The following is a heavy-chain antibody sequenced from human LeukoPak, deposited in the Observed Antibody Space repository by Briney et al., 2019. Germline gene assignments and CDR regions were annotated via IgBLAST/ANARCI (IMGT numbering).Heavy chain of an antibody. Sequence: SETLSLTCTVSGGSINSYYWSWIRQPPGKGLEWIGYISYTGSTNYNPSLQSRVTMSVDMSKNQLSLKLSSVTAADTAVYFRARAVTGTSPLGYWGQGALVTVSS. CDR2: ISYTGST. J-gene: IGHJ4*02. CDR3: ARAVTGTSPLGY. CDR1: GGSINSYY. D-gene: IGHD6-19*01. V-gene: IGHV4-59*01.